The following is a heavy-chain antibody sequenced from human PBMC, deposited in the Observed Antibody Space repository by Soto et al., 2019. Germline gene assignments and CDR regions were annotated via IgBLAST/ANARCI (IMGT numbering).Heavy chain of an antibody. CDR3: ARQRHYNWNYLSPHYYGMDV. D-gene: IGHD1-7*01. J-gene: IGHJ6*01. Sequence: QVQLQQWGAGLLKPSETLSLTCAVYGGSFSGYYWSWIRQPPGKGLEWIGEINHSGSTNYNPSLKSRVTISVDTSKNQFSLKLSSVTAADTAVYYCARQRHYNWNYLSPHYYGMDVW. V-gene: IGHV4-34*01. CDR2: INHSGST. CDR1: GGSFSGYY.